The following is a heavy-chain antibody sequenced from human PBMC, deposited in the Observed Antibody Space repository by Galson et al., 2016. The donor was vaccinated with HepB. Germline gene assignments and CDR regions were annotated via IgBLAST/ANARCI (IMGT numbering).Heavy chain of an antibody. Sequence: SETLSLTCTVSGDFINGSYWAWIRQPPGRGLEYLGHISHTGATSYNPSLNSRLTMSVDTSKNQFSLRLSSVTVADTAVYYCARHGRHRRMCLDGWGQGSTVTVSS. J-gene: IGHJ6*02. D-gene: IGHD1-14*01. V-gene: IGHV4-59*08. CDR2: ISHTGAT. CDR1: GDFINGSY. CDR3: ARHGRHRRMCLDG.